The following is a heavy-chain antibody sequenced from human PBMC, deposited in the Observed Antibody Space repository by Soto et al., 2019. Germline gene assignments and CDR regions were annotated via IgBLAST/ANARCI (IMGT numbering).Heavy chain of an antibody. CDR2: IIPIFGTI. V-gene: IGHV1-69*12. D-gene: IGHD3-10*01. CDR3: AREGLTFGPGAGGGAFDI. CDR1: GGTFDSNA. Sequence: QVQLVQSGTEVRKPGSSVKVSCKASGGTFDSNAISWVRLAPGQGLEWMGGIIPIFGTINNAQKVQDRVIITGVESANIVYKELMSLRSEDTAIYYCAREGLTFGPGAGGGAFDIWGQGTLVTVSS. J-gene: IGHJ3*02.